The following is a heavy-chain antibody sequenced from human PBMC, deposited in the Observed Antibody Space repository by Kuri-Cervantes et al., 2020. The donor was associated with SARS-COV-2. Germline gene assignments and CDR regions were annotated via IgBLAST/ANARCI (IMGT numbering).Heavy chain of an antibody. D-gene: IGHD6-19*01. V-gene: IGHV4-34*01. J-gene: IGHJ4*02. CDR3: ARGRGTYSGGWYPFDY. CDR2: INHSGST. Sequence: SETLSLTCAVYGGSFSGYYWSWIRQPPGKGLEWIGEINHSGSTNYNPSLKSRVTISVDTSKNQFSLKLSSVTAADTAVYYCARGRGTYSGGWYPFDYWGQGTLVTVSS. CDR1: GGSFSGYY.